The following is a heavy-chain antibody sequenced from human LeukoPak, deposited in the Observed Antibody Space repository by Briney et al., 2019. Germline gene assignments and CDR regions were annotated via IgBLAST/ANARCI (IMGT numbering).Heavy chain of an antibody. D-gene: IGHD3-22*01. CDR2: IIPIFGTA. Sequence: GASVKVSCKASGGTFSSYAISWVRQAPGQGLEWMGGIIPIFGTANYAQKFQGRVTITADESTSTAYMELSSLRSEDTAVYYCAREAYYDSSGYQATYAFDIWGQGTMVTVSS. CDR1: GGTFSSYA. CDR3: AREAYYDSSGYQATYAFDI. V-gene: IGHV1-69*13. J-gene: IGHJ3*02.